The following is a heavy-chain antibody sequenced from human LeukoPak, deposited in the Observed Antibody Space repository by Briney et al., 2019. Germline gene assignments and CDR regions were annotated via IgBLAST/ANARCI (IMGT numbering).Heavy chain of an antibody. CDR1: GFTFSSYS. J-gene: IGHJ4*02. CDR3: ASSSSWYFDY. D-gene: IGHD6-13*01. V-gene: IGHV3-48*01. CDR2: ISSSSSTI. Sequence: GGSLRLSCAASGFTFSSYSMNWVRQAPGKGLEWVSYISSSSSTIYYADSVKGRFTISRDNAKNSLYLQMNSLRAEDTAVYYCASSSSWYFDYWGQGTLVTVSS.